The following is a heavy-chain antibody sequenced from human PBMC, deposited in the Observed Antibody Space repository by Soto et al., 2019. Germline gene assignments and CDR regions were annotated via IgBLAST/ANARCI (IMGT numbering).Heavy chain of an antibody. CDR2: FSHSGTT. J-gene: IGHJ5*01. CDR3: ARGSGDNSSVWYDS. D-gene: IGHD3-22*01. Sequence: QVQLQQWGAGLLKPSETLSLTCAVYGESLSGYYWTWIRQPPGKGLECIAEFSHSGTTYYNPSLKSRITISMYTSKSQFSLKLSFVTAADTAVYYCARGSGDNSSVWYDSWGQGSLVTVSS. CDR1: GESLSGYY. V-gene: IGHV4-34*01.